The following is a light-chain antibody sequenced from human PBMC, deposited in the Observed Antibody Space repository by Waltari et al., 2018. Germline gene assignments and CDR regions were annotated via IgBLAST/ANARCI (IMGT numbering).Light chain of an antibody. Sequence: QLVLTQSPSASASLGASVKLTCTLSSGHNSYAIAWHQQQPEKGPRYLMKLNSDGSQHEGDGNPGRFSGSSSGAERYLTISSLQSEDEADYYCQTWDAGIVLFGGGTKLTVL. V-gene: IGLV4-69*01. CDR3: QTWDAGIVL. CDR2: LNSDGSQ. J-gene: IGLJ2*01. CDR1: SGHNSYA.